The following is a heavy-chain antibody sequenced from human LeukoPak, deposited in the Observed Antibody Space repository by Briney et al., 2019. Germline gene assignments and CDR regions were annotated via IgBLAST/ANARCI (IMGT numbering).Heavy chain of an antibody. J-gene: IGHJ4*02. D-gene: IGHD1-1*01. V-gene: IGHV3-43*02. CDR1: GFTFDDYA. CDR2: ISGDGGST. CDR3: AKDIRYKWNDAYYDY. Sequence: GGSLRLSCAASGFTFDDYAMHWVRQAPGKGLEGVSLISGDGGSTYYADSVKGRFTISRDNSKNSLYLQMNSLRTEDTALYYCAKDIRYKWNDAYYDYWGQGTLVTVSS.